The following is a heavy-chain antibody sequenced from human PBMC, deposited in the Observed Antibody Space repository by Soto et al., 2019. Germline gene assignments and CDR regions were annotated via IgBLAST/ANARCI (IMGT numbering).Heavy chain of an antibody. CDR1: GFTFSSYW. Sequence: EVQLVESGGGLVQPGGSLRLSCAASGFTFSSYWMSWVRQAPGKGLEWVANIKQDGSEKYYVDSVKRRFTISRDNDKNSLYLQMNSMRAEDTAVYYCARRFPPGQYDSSYNWFDPWGQGTLVTVSS. CDR3: ARRFPPGQYDSSYNWFDP. D-gene: IGHD3-22*01. CDR2: IKQDGSEK. V-gene: IGHV3-7*03. J-gene: IGHJ5*02.